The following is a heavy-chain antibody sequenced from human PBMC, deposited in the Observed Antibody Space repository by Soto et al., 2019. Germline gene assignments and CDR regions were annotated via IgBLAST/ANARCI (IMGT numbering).Heavy chain of an antibody. D-gene: IGHD6-6*01. J-gene: IGHJ5*02. CDR1: GGSISSSTYY. CDR2: MYYTGNK. CDR3: ASRSSSSLGSLFDP. Sequence: SQTLSLTCTLSGGSISSSTYYWDWIRQPPGKGLEWIGAMYYTGNKNYNPSLESRGTMSVDTSKNQFSLKLSSVTPTDTAVYYCASRSSSSLGSLFDPWGRGILVTVSS. V-gene: IGHV4-39*01.